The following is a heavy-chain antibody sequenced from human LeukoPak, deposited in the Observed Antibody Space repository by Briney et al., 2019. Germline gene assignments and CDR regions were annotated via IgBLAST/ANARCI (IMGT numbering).Heavy chain of an antibody. CDR2: INAGNGNT. CDR3: ARMAAAGHDAFDI. D-gene: IGHD6-13*01. Sequence: ASVKVSCKASGHTFTSYAMHWVRQAPGQRLEWMGWINAGNGNTKYSQKFQGRVTITRDTSASTAYMELSSLRSEDTAVYYCARMAAAGHDAFDIWGQGTMVTVSS. V-gene: IGHV1-3*01. CDR1: GHTFTSYA. J-gene: IGHJ3*02.